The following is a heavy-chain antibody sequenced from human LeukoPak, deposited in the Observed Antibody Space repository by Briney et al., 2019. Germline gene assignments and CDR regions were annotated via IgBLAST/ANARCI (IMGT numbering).Heavy chain of an antibody. V-gene: IGHV1-2*02. Sequence: ASVKVSCKTSGYTFINFGISWVRQAPGQGLEWMGWINPNSGGTNYAQKFQGRVTITRDTSITTAYMELNRLRSDDTAVYYCTRNLSILEWLFDYWGQGTLVTVSS. CDR3: TRNLSILEWLFDY. D-gene: IGHD3-3*01. CDR2: INPNSGGT. J-gene: IGHJ4*02. CDR1: GYTFINFG.